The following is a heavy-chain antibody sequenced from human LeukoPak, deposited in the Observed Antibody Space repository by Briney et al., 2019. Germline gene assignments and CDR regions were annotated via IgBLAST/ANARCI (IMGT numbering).Heavy chain of an antibody. CDR3: VRMGRYGDYDY. D-gene: IGHD4-17*01. V-gene: IGHV3-7*01. Sequence: GGSLRLSCAASGFSLSNYWMSWVRQAPGKGLEWVANIKQDGSEKYYVDSVKGRFTISRDNAKNSLYLQMNSLRAEDTAVYYCVRMGRYGDYDYWGQGTLVTVSS. CDR1: GFSLSNYW. CDR2: IKQDGSEK. J-gene: IGHJ4*02.